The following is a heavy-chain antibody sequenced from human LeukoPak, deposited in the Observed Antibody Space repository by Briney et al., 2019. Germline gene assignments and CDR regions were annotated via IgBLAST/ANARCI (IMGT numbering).Heavy chain of an antibody. D-gene: IGHD3-3*01. V-gene: IGHV1-2*02. CDR2: INPNSGDT. CDR3: AREKGSYDFWSGTGALDI. CDR1: GYTFTSYG. J-gene: IGHJ3*02. Sequence: ASVKVSCKASGYTFTSYGISWVRQAPGQGLEWMGWINPNSGDTNYAQSFQGRVTMTRDTSISTAYMELSRLRSDDTAVYYCAREKGSYDFWSGTGALDIWGQGTMVTVSS.